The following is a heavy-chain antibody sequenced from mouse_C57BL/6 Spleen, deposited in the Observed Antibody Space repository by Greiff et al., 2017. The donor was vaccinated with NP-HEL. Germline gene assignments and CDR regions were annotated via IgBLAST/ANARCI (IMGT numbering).Heavy chain of an antibody. CDR3: ARQPYGNYGGGAMDY. CDR1: GFTFSSYG. CDR2: ISSGGSYT. D-gene: IGHD2-1*01. J-gene: IGHJ4*01. Sequence: EVQGVESGGDLVKPGGSLKLSCAASGFTFSSYGMSWVRQTPDKRLGWVATISSGGSYTYYLDSVKGRFTISRDNAKNTLYLQMSSLKSEDTAMYYCARQPYGNYGGGAMDYWGQGTSVTVSS. V-gene: IGHV5-6*01.